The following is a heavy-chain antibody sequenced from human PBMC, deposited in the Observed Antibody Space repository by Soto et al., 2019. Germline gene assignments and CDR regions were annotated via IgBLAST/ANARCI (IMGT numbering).Heavy chain of an antibody. J-gene: IGHJ5*02. D-gene: IGHD3-16*01. CDR2: IYPSDSDT. V-gene: IGHV5-51*01. CDR3: ARGGRRNWFDP. CDR1: GYSFPSYW. Sequence: HGESLKISCKASGYSFPSYWIGWVRQMPGKGLEWMGIIYPSDSDTRYSPSFEGHVTFSVDKSINTAYLQWRSLKASDSAVYYCARGGRRNWFDPWGQGTRVTVSS.